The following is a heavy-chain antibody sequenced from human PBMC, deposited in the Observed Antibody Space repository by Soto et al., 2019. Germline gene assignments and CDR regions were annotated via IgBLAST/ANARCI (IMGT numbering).Heavy chain of an antibody. CDR3: AKVLRYSNSPTPVDY. Sequence: GGSLRLSCATSGFTFSSYGMYWGRQAPGKGLDWVAGISSDGSTKYFADSVKGRFTISRDNSKYTLYLQMNSLRAEDTALYYCAKVLRYSNSPTPVDYWGQGTLVTVSS. CDR1: GFTFSSYG. CDR2: ISSDGSTK. J-gene: IGHJ4*02. D-gene: IGHD6-13*01. V-gene: IGHV3-30*18.